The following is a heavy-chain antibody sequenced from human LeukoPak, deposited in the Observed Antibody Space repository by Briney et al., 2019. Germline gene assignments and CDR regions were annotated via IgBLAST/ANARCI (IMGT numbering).Heavy chain of an antibody. CDR2: INSDGSST. CDR3: ARDLGDIVVVPAAIDY. V-gene: IGHV3-74*01. D-gene: IGHD2-2*01. CDR1: GFNFSSYW. Sequence: GGSLRLSCAASGFNFSSYWMHWVRQAPGKGLVGVTRINSDGSSTSYADSVKGRFTISRDNAKNTLYLQMNSLRAEDTAVYYCARDLGDIVVVPAAIDYWGQGTLVTVSS. J-gene: IGHJ4*02.